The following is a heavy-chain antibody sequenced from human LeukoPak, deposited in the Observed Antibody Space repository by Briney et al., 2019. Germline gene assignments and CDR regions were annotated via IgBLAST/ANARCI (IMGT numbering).Heavy chain of an antibody. CDR2: MYLSGTT. CDR3: ARHYGP. J-gene: IGHJ5*02. V-gene: IGHV4-4*02. CDR1: GDSINSLDL. D-gene: IGHD3-16*01. Sequence: PSGTLSLTCTVSGDSINSLDLWSWVRQPPGKGLEWIGEMYLSGTTHSNPSLKSRVTISVDTSKNQFSLKLNSVTAADTAVYYCARHYGPWGQGTLVTVSS.